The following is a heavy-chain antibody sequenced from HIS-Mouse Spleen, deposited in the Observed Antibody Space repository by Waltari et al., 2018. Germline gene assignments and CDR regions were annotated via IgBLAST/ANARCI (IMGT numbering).Heavy chain of an antibody. V-gene: IGHV4-39*07. J-gene: IGHJ2*01. CDR2: INYRGRT. D-gene: IGHD6-13*01. CDR3: AREIPYSSSWYDWYYDL. CDR1: GGSISSSSYY. Sequence: QLQLQESGPGLVKPSETLSLTCTVSGGSISSSSYYWGWIRQPPGKGREWIGCINYRGRTCYNPSLKGRVTISLYTSKNQFSLKLSSVTAADTAVYYCAREIPYSSSWYDWYYDLWGRGTLVTVSS.